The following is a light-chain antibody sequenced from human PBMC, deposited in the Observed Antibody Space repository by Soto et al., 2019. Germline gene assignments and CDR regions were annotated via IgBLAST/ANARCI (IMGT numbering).Light chain of an antibody. V-gene: IGKV3D-20*02. CDR1: QNVRNNY. CDR2: GAS. J-gene: IGKJ5*01. CDR3: QQRHMWPIT. Sequence: EIVLTQSPGTLSLSPGEGTTLSCRASQNVRNNYLAWYQQKPGQAPRLLIYGASYRATGIPDRFSGSGSGTDFTLTISSLEPEDSAVYYCQQRHMWPITFGQGTRLEIK.